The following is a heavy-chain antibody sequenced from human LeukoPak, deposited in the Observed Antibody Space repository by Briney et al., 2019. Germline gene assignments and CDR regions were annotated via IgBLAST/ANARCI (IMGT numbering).Heavy chain of an antibody. Sequence: GRALRLSCAASGFTFSSYGMHWVRQAPGKGVEWVAVIWYDGSNKYYADSVKGRFTISRDNSKNTLYLQKNSLRAEDTAVYYCARVGVVVPAATIDAFDIWGQGTMVTVSP. J-gene: IGHJ3*02. D-gene: IGHD2-2*01. CDR1: GFTFSSYG. CDR2: IWYDGSNK. CDR3: ARVGVVVPAATIDAFDI. V-gene: IGHV3-33*01.